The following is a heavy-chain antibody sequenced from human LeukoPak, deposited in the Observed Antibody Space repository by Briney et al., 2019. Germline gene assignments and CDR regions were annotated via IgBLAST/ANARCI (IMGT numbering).Heavy chain of an antibody. J-gene: IGHJ5*02. CDR2: IYHSGST. D-gene: IGHD6-13*01. CDR1: GYSISSGYY. V-gene: IGHV4-38-2*02. Sequence: KPSETLSLTCTVSGYSISSGYYWGWIRQPPGKGLEWIGSIYHSGSTYYNPSLKSRVTISVDTSKNQFFLKLSSVTAADTAVYYCARWLAAAGTRWFDPWGQGTLVTVSS. CDR3: ARWLAAAGTRWFDP.